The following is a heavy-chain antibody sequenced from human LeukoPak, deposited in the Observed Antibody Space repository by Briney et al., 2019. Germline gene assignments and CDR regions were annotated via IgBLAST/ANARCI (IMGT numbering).Heavy chain of an antibody. CDR1: GYSFTSYC. CDR2: IYPGDSGP. V-gene: IGHV5-51*01. CDR3: GMSGDRVPLQDDVFDV. J-gene: IGHJ3*01. D-gene: IGHD1-26*01. Sequence: GESLKISCKVPGYSFTSYCIGWVRQMPGKGLEWMGIIYPGDSGPTYSPSFQGQVTISVDKSINTAYLQWSSLQASDTAKYYCGMSGDRVPLQDDVFDVWGQGTMVTVST.